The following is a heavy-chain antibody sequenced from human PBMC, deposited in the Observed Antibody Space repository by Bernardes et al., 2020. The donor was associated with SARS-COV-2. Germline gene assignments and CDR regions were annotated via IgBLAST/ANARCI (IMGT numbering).Heavy chain of an antibody. D-gene: IGHD3-22*01. V-gene: IGHV3-23*01. CDR2: IGGSAAGT. CDR1: GFTFSSYG. J-gene: IGHJ4*02. Sequence: GSLSLSCAASGFTFSSYGMSWVRQAPGKGLEWVSGIGGSAAGTYYADSVKGRFTISRDNFKSTLYLQMNSLRAEDTAVYYCAKGRDSGYLVPFDYWGQGTLVTVSS. CDR3: AKGRDSGYLVPFDY.